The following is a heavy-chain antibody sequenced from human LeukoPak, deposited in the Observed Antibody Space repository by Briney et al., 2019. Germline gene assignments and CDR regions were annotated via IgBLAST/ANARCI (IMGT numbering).Heavy chain of an antibody. CDR2: IFSGGGEI. V-gene: IGHV3-23*01. Sequence: GGSLRLSCAASGFTFSSYNMNWVRQAPGKGLEWVSSIFSGGGEIHYADSVRGRFTISRDNSKSTLSLQMNSLRAEDTAIYYCATYRQVLLPFESWGRGTLVTVSS. D-gene: IGHD2-8*02. CDR3: ATYRQVLLPFES. J-gene: IGHJ4*02. CDR1: GFTFSSYN.